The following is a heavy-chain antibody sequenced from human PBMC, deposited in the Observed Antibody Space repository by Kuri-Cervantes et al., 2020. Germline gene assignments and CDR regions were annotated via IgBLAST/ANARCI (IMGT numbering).Heavy chain of an antibody. CDR2: ISFSGNII. Sequence: GGSLRLSCAASGFTFSDYYMGWIRQAPGKGLEWVSYISFSGNIIYYADSVKGRFTISRDNAKNSLYLQMNSLRAEDTAVYYCASQPLSRYYYYYMDVWGKGTTVTVSS. J-gene: IGHJ6*03. CDR1: GFTFSDYY. D-gene: IGHD2-2*01. V-gene: IGHV3-11*04. CDR3: ASQPLSRYYYYYMDV.